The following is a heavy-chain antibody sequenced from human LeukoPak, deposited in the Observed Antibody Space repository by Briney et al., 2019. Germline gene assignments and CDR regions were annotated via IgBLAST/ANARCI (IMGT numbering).Heavy chain of an antibody. CDR2: IKQDGSEK. V-gene: IGHV3-7*01. J-gene: IGHJ4*02. CDR3: ARDRRSGGTYGFL. CDR1: GFTFSSYW. D-gene: IGHD3-10*01. Sequence: GGSLRLSCAASGFTFSSYWMSRVRQAPGKGLEWVANIKQDGSEKYYVDSVKGRFTISRDNAKNSLYLQMNSLRAEDTAVYYCARDRRSGGTYGFLGGQGTLVTVSS.